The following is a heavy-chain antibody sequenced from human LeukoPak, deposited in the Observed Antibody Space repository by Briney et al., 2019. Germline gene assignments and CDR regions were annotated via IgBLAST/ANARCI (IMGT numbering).Heavy chain of an antibody. V-gene: IGHV4-31*03. D-gene: IGHD6-6*01. CDR1: GGSISSGAFY. CDR2: TYYSGST. CDR3: AGSYRSASISNGMDV. Sequence: PSETLSLTCTVSGGSISSGAFYWSWLRQHPGKGLEWIGYTYYSGSTYYNPSLRSRVTISVDTSKNQFSLKLSSVTAADTAVYYCAGSYRSASISNGMDVWGQGTTVTVSS. J-gene: IGHJ6*02.